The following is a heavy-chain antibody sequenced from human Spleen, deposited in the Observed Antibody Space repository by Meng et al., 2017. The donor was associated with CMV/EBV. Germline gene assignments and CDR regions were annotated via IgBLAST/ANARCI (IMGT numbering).Heavy chain of an antibody. V-gene: IGHV3-23*01. CDR3: AKGIGCSSISCYPFDY. CDR2: ISGSGGST. D-gene: IGHD2-2*01. J-gene: IGHJ4*02. CDR1: GFTFSSYA. Sequence: LSLTCAASGFTFSSYAMSWVRQAPGKGLEWVSAISGSGGSTYYADSVKGRFTISRDNSKNTLYLQMNSLRAEDTAVYYCAKGIGCSSISCYPFDYWGQGTLVTVSS.